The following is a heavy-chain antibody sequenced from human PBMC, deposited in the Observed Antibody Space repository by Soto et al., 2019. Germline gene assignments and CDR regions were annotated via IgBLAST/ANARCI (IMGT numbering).Heavy chain of an antibody. J-gene: IGHJ4*02. V-gene: IGHV3-23*01. CDR2: ISISGSNT. Sequence: EVQLLESGGGLVQPGGSLRLSCAASGFAFSRYVMTWVRLAPGKGLEWVSSISISGSNTYYADSVKGRFTISRDNSKNTRFLQMNSLRAGDTAVYYCAKDTAIDYWGQGTLVTVSS. CDR1: GFAFSRYV. CDR3: AKDTAIDY. D-gene: IGHD6-25*01.